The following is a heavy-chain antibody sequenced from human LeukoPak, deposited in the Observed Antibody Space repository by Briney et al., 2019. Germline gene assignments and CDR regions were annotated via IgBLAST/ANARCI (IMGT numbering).Heavy chain of an antibody. CDR2: IKQDGSEK. D-gene: IGHD2-15*01. V-gene: IGHV3-7*01. CDR1: GFTFSSYW. J-gene: IGHJ6*02. Sequence: GGSLRLSCAASGFTFSSYWLTWVRQAPGKGLEWVANIKQDGSEKDSVDSVKGRFTISRDNAKNSLYLQMNSLRAEDTAVYYCARAPYSIRYGMDVWGQGTTVTVSS. CDR3: ARAPYSIRYGMDV.